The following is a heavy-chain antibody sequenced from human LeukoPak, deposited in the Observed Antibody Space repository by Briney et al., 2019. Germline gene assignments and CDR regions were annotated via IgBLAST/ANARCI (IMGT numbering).Heavy chain of an antibody. V-gene: IGHV3-48*02. D-gene: IGHD3-22*01. CDR1: GFSFSAYS. CDR2: ISSSSGHI. J-gene: IGHJ4*02. CDR3: AKDSSADDSSGYSYYFDY. Sequence: GGSLILSCAASGFSFSAYSMNWVRQAPGKGLEWISYISSSSGHIYYADSVKGRFTISRDNAKNSLYLQMNSLRDEDTAVYYCAKDSSADDSSGYSYYFDYWGQGTLVTVSS.